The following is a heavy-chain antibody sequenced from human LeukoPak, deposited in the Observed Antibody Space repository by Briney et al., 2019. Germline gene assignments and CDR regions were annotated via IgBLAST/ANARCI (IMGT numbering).Heavy chain of an antibody. Sequence: GGSLRLSCAASGFTFSSYAMSWVRQAPGKGLEWVSAISGSGGSTYYADSVKGRFTISRDNSKSTLYLQMNSLRAEDTAVYYCARGPTYYYDSSGYSSDFDYWDQGTLVTVSS. V-gene: IGHV3-23*01. CDR2: ISGSGGST. D-gene: IGHD3-22*01. CDR3: ARGPTYYYDSSGYSSDFDY. J-gene: IGHJ4*02. CDR1: GFTFSSYA.